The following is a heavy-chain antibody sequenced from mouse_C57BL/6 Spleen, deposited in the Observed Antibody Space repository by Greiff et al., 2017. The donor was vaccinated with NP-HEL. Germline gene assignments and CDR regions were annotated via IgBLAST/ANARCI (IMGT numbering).Heavy chain of an antibody. CDR2: INPGSGGT. V-gene: IGHV1-54*01. Sequence: VQLVESGAELVRPGTSVKVSCKASGYAFTNYLIEWVKQRPGQGLEWIGVINPGSGGTNYNGKFKGKATLTADKSSSTAYMQLSSLTSEDSAVYFCARSRGVEPAWFAYWGQGTLVTVSA. CDR1: GYAFTNYL. D-gene: IGHD1-1*01. J-gene: IGHJ3*01. CDR3: ARSRGVEPAWFAY.